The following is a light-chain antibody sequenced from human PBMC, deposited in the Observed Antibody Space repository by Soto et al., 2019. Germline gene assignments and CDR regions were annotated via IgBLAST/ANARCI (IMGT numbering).Light chain of an antibody. Sequence: QSALTQPASVSGFPGQSITISCTGSRSDVGGYNYVSWYQQHPAKAPKMSVYDVTSRPSGVSYRFSGSKSGNTASLTISGLQAEDEADYYCSSFTTVNTFVVFGGGTKLTVL. CDR3: SSFTTVNTFVV. J-gene: IGLJ3*02. CDR1: RSDVGGYNY. V-gene: IGLV2-14*03. CDR2: DVT.